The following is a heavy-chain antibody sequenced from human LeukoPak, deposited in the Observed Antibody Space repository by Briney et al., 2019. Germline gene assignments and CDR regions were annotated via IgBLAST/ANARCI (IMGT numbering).Heavy chain of an antibody. Sequence: GGSLRLSCAASGFTFSSYSMNWVRQAPGKGLEWVSSISSSSSYIYYADSVKGRFTISRDNAKNSLYLQMNSLRAEDTAVYYCARTMFEQWLVKSAFDIWGQGTMVTVSS. CDR1: GFTFSSYS. CDR2: ISSSSSYI. J-gene: IGHJ3*02. CDR3: ARTMFEQWLVKSAFDI. D-gene: IGHD6-19*01. V-gene: IGHV3-21*01.